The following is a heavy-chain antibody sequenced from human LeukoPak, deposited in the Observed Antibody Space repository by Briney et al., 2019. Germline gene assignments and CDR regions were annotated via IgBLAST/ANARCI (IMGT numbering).Heavy chain of an antibody. V-gene: IGHV3-7*01. CDR2: IKQDGSEK. Sequence: PGGSLRLSCAASGFSFVGYWMSWVRQAPGKGLEWVANIKQDGSEKYYLDSVKGRFTISRDNAKNSLYLQMNSLRAEDTAVYYCARSRSGGRGGFDYWGQGTPVSVSS. J-gene: IGHJ4*02. D-gene: IGHD2-15*01. CDR1: GFSFVGYW. CDR3: ARSRSGGRGGFDY.